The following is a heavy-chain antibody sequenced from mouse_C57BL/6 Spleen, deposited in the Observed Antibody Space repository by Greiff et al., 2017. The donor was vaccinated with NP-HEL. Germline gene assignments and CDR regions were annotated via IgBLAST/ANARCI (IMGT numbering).Heavy chain of an antibody. CDR2: ISSGGSYT. D-gene: IGHD1-1*01. V-gene: IGHV5-6*01. J-gene: IGHJ1*03. CDR1: GFTFSSYG. CDR3: ARPNGSTRHWYFDV. Sequence: EVQVVESGGDLVKPGGSLKLSCAASGFTFSSYGMSWVRQTPDKRLEWVATISSGGSYTSYPDSVKGRFTISRDNAKNTLYLQMSSLKSEDTAMYYCARPNGSTRHWYFDVWGTGTTVTVSS.